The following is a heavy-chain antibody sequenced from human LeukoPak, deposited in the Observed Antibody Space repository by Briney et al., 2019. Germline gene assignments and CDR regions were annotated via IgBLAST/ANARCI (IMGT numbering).Heavy chain of an antibody. V-gene: IGHV4-34*01. CDR1: GGSFSGYY. Sequence: PSETLSLTCAVYGGSFSGYYWSWIRQPPGKGLEWIGEINHSGSTNYNPSLKSRVTISVDTSKNQFSLKLSSVTAADTAVYYCARVISPRGSSGGWFDPWGQGTLVTVSS. CDR2: INHSGST. D-gene: IGHD6-6*01. CDR3: ARVISPRGSSGGWFDP. J-gene: IGHJ5*02.